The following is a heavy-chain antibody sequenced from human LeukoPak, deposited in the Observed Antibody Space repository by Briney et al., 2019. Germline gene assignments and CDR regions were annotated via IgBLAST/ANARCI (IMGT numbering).Heavy chain of an antibody. CDR2: ISAYNGNT. D-gene: IGHD6-13*01. V-gene: IGHV1-18*01. Sequence: GASVKVSCKAAGYTFTSYGISWVRQAPGQGLGWMGWISAYNGNTNYAQKLQGRVTMTTDTSTSTAYLELRSLTSDDTAVYYCARIAAAGTFYYYYHYMDVWGKGTTVTVSS. J-gene: IGHJ6*03. CDR3: ARIAAAGTFYYYYHYMDV. CDR1: GYTFTSYG.